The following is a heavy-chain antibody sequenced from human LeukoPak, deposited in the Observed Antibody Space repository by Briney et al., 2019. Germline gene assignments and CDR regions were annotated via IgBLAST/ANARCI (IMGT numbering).Heavy chain of an antibody. V-gene: IGHV4-38-2*01. Sequence: PSETLSLTCAVSGGSINNYYWSWIRQPPGKGPEWIGSIFHSGSVYYNPSLKSRVTISIDPSKNRFSLKLTSVTAADTAIYYCARVVASTSIDSWGQGTLVTVSS. CDR2: IFHSGSV. CDR1: GGSINNYY. CDR3: ARVVASTSIDS. D-gene: IGHD2-15*01. J-gene: IGHJ4*02.